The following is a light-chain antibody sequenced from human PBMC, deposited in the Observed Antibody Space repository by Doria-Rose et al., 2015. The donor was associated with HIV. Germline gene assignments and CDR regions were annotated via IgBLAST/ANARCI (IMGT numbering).Light chain of an antibody. V-gene: IGKV4-1*01. Sequence: TQSPESLGMSLGERATFNCKSNQSLLYTSKNYLAWYKQKPGQPPKLLIYWASTRQSGVPARFSGSGSGTDFTLTISSLEAEDVAVYYCQQYYDTPSFGPGTTVDIK. CDR3: QQYYDTPS. CDR2: WAS. J-gene: IGKJ3*01. CDR1: QSLLYTSKNY.